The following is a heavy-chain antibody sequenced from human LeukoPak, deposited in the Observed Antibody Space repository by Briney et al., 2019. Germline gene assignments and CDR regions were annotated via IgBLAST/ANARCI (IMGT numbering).Heavy chain of an antibody. CDR1: GGSFNGYY. CDR3: ARQEGTEDY. Sequence: SETLSLTCAVYGGSFNGYYCSWIRQPPGKGLEWIGEINHSGSTNYNPSLKSRVTISVDASKNQFSLKLTSVTAADTAVYYCARQEGTEDYWGQGTLVTVSS. CDR2: INHSGST. D-gene: IGHD2-8*02. V-gene: IGHV4-34*01. J-gene: IGHJ4*02.